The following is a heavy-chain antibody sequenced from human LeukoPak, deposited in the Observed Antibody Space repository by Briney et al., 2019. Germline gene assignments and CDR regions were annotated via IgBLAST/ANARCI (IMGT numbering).Heavy chain of an antibody. V-gene: IGHV1-69*04. CDR1: GGTFSSYA. CDR3: ARPSSIAARPQFDY. J-gene: IGHJ4*02. Sequence: GASVKVSCKASGGTFSSYAISWVRQAPGQGLEWMGRIIPILGIANYAQKFQGRVTITADKSTSTAYMELSSLRSEDTAVYYCARPSSIAARPQFDYWGQGTLVTVSS. D-gene: IGHD6-6*01. CDR2: IIPILGIA.